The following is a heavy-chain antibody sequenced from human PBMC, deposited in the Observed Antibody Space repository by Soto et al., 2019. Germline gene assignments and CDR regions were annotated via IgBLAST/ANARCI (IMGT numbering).Heavy chain of an antibody. V-gene: IGHV3-15*01. CDR1: GFTFSNAW. Sequence: EVQLVESGGGLVKPGGSLRLSCAASGFTFSNAWMSWVRQAPGKGLEWVGRIKSKTDGGTTDYAAPVKGRFTISRDDSKITLYLQMNSLKTEDTAVYYCTTYDYIWGSYPTVWGQGTLVTVSS. CDR2: IKSKTDGGTT. D-gene: IGHD3-16*02. CDR3: TTYDYIWGSYPTV. J-gene: IGHJ4*02.